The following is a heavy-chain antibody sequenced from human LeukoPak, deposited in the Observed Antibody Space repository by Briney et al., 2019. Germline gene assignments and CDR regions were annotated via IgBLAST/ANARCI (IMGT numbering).Heavy chain of an antibody. D-gene: IGHD7-27*01. CDR2: IGATGAST. V-gene: IGHV3-23*01. Sequence: GGSLRLSCVASGFTFTNSAMQWVRQAPGKGLEWVSTIGATGASTYYADSVRGRFTISRDNSRNTVSLQVNSLRVGDAAVYYCARRPNWGFSDFWGPGTLVTVSP. J-gene: IGHJ4*02. CDR3: ARRPNWGFSDF. CDR1: GFTFTNSA.